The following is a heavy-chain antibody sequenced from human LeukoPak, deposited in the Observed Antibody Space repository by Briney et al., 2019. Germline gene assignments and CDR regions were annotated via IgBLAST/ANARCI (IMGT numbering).Heavy chain of an antibody. CDR1: GYTFTNYG. CDR2: ISANNGDT. CDR3: ARAPPRVTAAGYDY. J-gene: IGHJ4*02. D-gene: IGHD6-13*01. Sequence: ASVKVSCKASGYTFTNYGITWVRQAPGQGLEWVVWISANNGDTSYAQKLQGRVTVTTDTSTSTAYMELRSLRSDDTAVYYCARAPPRVTAAGYDYWGQGTLVTVSS. V-gene: IGHV1-18*01.